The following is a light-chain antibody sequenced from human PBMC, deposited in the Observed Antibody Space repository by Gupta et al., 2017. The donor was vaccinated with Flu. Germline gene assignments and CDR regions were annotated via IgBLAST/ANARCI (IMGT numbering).Light chain of an antibody. CDR1: SSNIGNNY. V-gene: IGLV1-51*02. Sequence: QSVLTQPPSVSAAPGQKVTISCSGSSSNIGNNYVSWYQQLPGTAPKLLIYESNQRPPGIPDRFSGSKSGTSATLGITGLQTGDEADYYCGTWDSSLSGGVFGGGTKLTVL. CDR3: GTWDSSLSGGV. CDR2: ESN. J-gene: IGLJ3*02.